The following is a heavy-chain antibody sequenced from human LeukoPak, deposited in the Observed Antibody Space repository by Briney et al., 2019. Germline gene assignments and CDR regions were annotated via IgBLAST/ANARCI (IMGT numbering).Heavy chain of an antibody. D-gene: IGHD5-24*01. V-gene: IGHV1-69*05. CDR2: IIPIFGTA. CDR1: GGTFSSYA. J-gene: IGHJ4*02. CDR3: ARDRDLEMATI. Sequence: SVKASCKASGGTFSSYAISWVRQAPGQGLEWMGRIIPIFGTANYAQKFQGRVTITTDESTSTAYMELSSLRSEDTAVYYCARDRDLEMATIWGQGTLVTVSS.